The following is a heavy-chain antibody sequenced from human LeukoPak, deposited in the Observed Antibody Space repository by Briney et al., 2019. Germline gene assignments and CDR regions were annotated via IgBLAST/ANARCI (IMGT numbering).Heavy chain of an antibody. CDR1: GYTFTGSY. CDR3: ARDLIGCGSAGCFFDY. J-gene: IGHJ4*02. D-gene: IGHD2-2*01. V-gene: IGHV1-2*06. Sequence: GASVTVSFTTSGYTFTGSYVHWVRRAPGRDLEWMGRINSNTGGTTYIQKFQGRVTMTRDTSISTAYMELTRLTSDDTAVYYCARDLIGCGSAGCFFDYWGQGTLVTVSS. CDR2: INSNTGGT.